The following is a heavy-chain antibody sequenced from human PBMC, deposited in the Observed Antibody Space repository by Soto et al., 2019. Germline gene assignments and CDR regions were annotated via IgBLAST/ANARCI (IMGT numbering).Heavy chain of an antibody. V-gene: IGHV3-23*01. CDR2: ISSSGDST. CDR1: GFTFSSYA. J-gene: IGHJ4*02. D-gene: IGHD3-22*01. CDR3: AKRYYYDNSRLWDS. Sequence: EVQLLESGGGLVQPGGSLRLSCAASGFTFSSYAMSWVRQAAGKGLEWVSAISSSGDSTYYTDSVKGRFTISRDNSKSTLCLQMNSLRAEDTAVYYCAKRYYYDNSRLWDSWGQRPLVTVSS.